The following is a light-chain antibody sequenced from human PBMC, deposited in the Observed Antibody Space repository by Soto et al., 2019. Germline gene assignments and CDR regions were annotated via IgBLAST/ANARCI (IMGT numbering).Light chain of an antibody. CDR2: AAS. CDR1: QRIGPY. CDR3: QQSYTTPRT. V-gene: IGKV1-39*01. J-gene: IGKJ2*02. Sequence: DLQMTQSPSSLSASVGDRVTITCRASQRIGPYLNWYQQKPGRAPKLLIYAASSLQSRVPSRFSGRGSGTDFTLTISSLQPEDFASYYCQQSYTTPRTFGQGTKLEIK.